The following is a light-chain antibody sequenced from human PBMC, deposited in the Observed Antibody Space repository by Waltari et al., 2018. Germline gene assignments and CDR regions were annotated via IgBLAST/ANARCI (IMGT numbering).Light chain of an antibody. CDR1: QSVGRY. CDR3: QQYKDWLGT. CDR2: GAS. V-gene: IGKV3-15*01. Sequence: EISMTQSPVTLSVPPGERVTLSRRASQSVGRYLAWYQQKPRQPPRLLIYGASTRATGVPGRFRGSGSGTEFTLTISSLQSEDFALYYCQQYKDWLGTFGQGTKVEIK. J-gene: IGKJ1*01.